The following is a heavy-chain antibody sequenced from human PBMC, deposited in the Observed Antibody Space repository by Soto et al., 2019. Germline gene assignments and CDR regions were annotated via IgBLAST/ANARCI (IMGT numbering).Heavy chain of an antibody. CDR1: GGTFSSYA. D-gene: IGHD5-18*01. Sequence: SVKVSCKASGGTFSSYAISWVRQAPGQGLEWMGGIIPIFGTANYAQKFQGRVTITADESTSTAYMELSSLRSEDTAVYYCARDGSSGYSYGPGYCYYGMDVWGQGTTVTVSS. CDR2: IIPIFGTA. V-gene: IGHV1-69*13. J-gene: IGHJ6*02. CDR3: ARDGSSGYSYGPGYCYYGMDV.